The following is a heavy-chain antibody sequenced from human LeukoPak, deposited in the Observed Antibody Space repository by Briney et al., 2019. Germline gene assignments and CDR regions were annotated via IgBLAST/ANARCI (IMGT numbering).Heavy chain of an antibody. CDR1: GGSFSGYY. Sequence: SETLSLTCAVYGGSFSGYYWSWIRQPPGKGLEWIGEINHSGSTNYNPSLKSRVTISVDTSKNQFSLKLSSVTAADTAVYYCARGGDTSYYFDYRGQGTLVTVSS. CDR2: INHSGST. CDR3: ARGGDTSYYFDY. D-gene: IGHD3-10*01. V-gene: IGHV4-34*01. J-gene: IGHJ4*02.